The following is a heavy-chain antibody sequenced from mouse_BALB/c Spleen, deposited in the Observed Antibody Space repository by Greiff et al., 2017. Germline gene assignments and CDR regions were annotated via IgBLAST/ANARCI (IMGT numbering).Heavy chain of an antibody. CDR2: NNSNGGST. J-gene: IGHJ2*01. D-gene: IGHD1-1*01. CDR3: ARDYYGSSYDY. V-gene: IGHV5-6-3*01. CDR1: GFTFSSYG. Sequence: EVMLVESGGGLVQPGGSLKLSCAASGFTFSSYGMSWVRQTPDKRLELVATNNSNGGSTYYPDSVKGRFTISRDNAKNTLYLQMSSLKSEDTAMYYCARDYYGSSYDYWGQGTTLTVSS.